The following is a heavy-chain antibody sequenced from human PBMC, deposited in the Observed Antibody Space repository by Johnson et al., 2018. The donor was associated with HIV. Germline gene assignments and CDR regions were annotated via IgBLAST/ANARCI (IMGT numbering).Heavy chain of an antibody. D-gene: IGHD2-15*01. CDR1: GFTFDDYG. V-gene: IGHV3-20*04. CDR2: INWNGGST. J-gene: IGHJ3*02. Sequence: VQLVESGVGLVQPGRSLRLSCAASGFTFDDYGMSWVRQAPGKGLEWVSGINWNGGSTGYADSVKGRFTISRDNAKNSLYLQMKSLRAEDTALYYCARGVVPDPFDIWGQGTMVTVSS. CDR3: ARGVVPDPFDI.